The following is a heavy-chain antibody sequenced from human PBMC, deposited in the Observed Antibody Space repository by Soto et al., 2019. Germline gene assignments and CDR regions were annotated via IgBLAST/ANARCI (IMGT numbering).Heavy chain of an antibody. Sequence: GGSLRLSCAASGFTFSSYAMHWVRQAPGKGLEWVAVMSYDGSNKYYADSVKGRFTISRDNSKNTLYLQMNSLRAEDTAVYYCAKATYIVLLGPNDYWGQGTLVTVSS. J-gene: IGHJ4*02. CDR2: MSYDGSNK. V-gene: IGHV3-30*18. CDR1: GFTFSSYA. CDR3: AKATYIVLLGPNDY. D-gene: IGHD2-2*01.